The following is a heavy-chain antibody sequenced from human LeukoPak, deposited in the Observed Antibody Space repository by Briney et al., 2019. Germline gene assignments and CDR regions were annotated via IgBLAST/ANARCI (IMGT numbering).Heavy chain of an antibody. CDR3: ARGVSSWISYNWFDP. V-gene: IGHV4-31*03. CDR1: GGSISSGGYY. CDR2: IYYSGST. J-gene: IGHJ5*02. D-gene: IGHD6-13*01. Sequence: PSETLSLTCTVSGGSISSGGYYWSWIRQHPGKCLEWIGYIYYSGSTYYNPSLKSRVTISVDTSKNQFSLKLSSVTAADTAVYYCARGVSSWISYNWFDPWGQGTLVTVSS.